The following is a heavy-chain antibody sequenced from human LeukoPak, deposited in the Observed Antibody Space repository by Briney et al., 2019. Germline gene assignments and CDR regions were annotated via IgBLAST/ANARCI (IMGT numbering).Heavy chain of an antibody. J-gene: IGHJ4*02. CDR3: AKIVDNNYPRSVDS. CDR2: ISVSGAGT. Sequence: GSLRLSCAASGFTFSSYAMSWVRQAPGKGLEWVSGISVSGAGTYYADSVKGRFTISRDNSKDTLYLQMNSLRAEDTAIFYCAKIVDNNYPRSVDSWGQGTLVTVSS. CDR1: GFTFSSYA. V-gene: IGHV3-23*01. D-gene: IGHD2-21*01.